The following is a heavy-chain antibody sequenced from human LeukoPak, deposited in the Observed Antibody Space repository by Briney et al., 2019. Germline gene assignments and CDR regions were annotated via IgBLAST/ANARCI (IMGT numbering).Heavy chain of an antibody. V-gene: IGHV3-23*01. CDR1: GFTFSSNA. D-gene: IGHD3-10*01. CDR2: ITANGGRT. Sequence: GGSLRLSCAASGFTFSSNAMTWVRQAPGKGLEWVSVITANGGRTYYADSVKGRFTISRDNSKNTLSLQMNSLRADDTAVYYCAKDGAAPGSGGDYFDYWGQGTLVAVSS. J-gene: IGHJ4*02. CDR3: AKDGAAPGSGGDYFDY.